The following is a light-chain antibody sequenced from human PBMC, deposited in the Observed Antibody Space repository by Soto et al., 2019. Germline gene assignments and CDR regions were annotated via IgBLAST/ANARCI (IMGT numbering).Light chain of an antibody. CDR1: QTVSSK. CDR2: DTS. J-gene: IGKJ1*01. Sequence: EIVLTQSPATLSSSPGERATLSCRASQTVSSKLAWYQHKPGQSPRLLIYDTSNRATGIPARFSGSGSGTDFTLTISSLEPEDFAVYYCHQRKSWPRTFGQGTKVEIK. CDR3: HQRKSWPRT. V-gene: IGKV3-11*01.